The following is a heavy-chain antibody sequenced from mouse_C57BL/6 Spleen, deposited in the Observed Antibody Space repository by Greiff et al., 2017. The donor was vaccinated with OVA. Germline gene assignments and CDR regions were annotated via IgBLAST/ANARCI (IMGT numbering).Heavy chain of an antibody. Sequence: EVQGVASGGGLVKPGGSLKLSCAASGFTFSSYAMSWVRQTPEKRLEWVATISDGGSYTYYPDNVKGRFTISRDNAKNNLYLQMSHLKSEDTAMYYCARGGSNYFDVWGTGTTVTVSS. J-gene: IGHJ1*03. V-gene: IGHV5-4*01. CDR2: ISDGGSYT. D-gene: IGHD2-5*01. CDR3: ARGGSNYFDV. CDR1: GFTFSSYA.